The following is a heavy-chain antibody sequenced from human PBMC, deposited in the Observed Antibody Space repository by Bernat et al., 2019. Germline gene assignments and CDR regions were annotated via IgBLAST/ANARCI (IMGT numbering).Heavy chain of an antibody. J-gene: IGHJ4*02. CDR1: GFTFNTYG. D-gene: IGHD2-15*01. CDR2: ISYDGSNK. Sequence: QVQLVESGGGVVQPGRPLRLSCAASGFTFNTYGMHWVRQAPGKGLEWVAVISYDGSNKYFADSMKGRFTISRDNSKNTLYLKMNSLRVEDTAVYYFAKGFSSWVVVAAVSQWGQGILVTVSS. CDR3: AKGFSSWVVVAAVSQ. V-gene: IGHV3-30*18.